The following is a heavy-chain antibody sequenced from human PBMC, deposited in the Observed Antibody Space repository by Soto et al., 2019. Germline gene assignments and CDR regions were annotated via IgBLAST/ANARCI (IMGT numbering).Heavy chain of an antibody. V-gene: IGHV1-69*08. CDR2: IIPILGIA. J-gene: IGHJ6*03. CDR3: ARDGNLGYCSSTSCPYYMDV. CDR1: GGTFSSYT. Sequence: QVQLVQSGAEVKKPGSSVMVSCKASGGTFSSYTISWVRQAPGQGLEWMGRIIPILGIANYAQKFQGRVTITADKSTSTAYMELSSLRSEDTAVYYCARDGNLGYCSSTSCPYYMDVWGKGTTVTVSS. D-gene: IGHD2-2*01.